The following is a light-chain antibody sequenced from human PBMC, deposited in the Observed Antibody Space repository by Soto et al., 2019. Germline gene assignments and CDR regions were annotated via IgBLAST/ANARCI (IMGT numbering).Light chain of an antibody. CDR1: SSDVGGYDY. CDR3: CSYAGSYTGV. J-gene: IGLJ1*01. CDR2: DVS. Sequence: QSGLTQPRSVSGSPGQSVTISCTGTSSDVGGYDYVSWYQQHPGKAPKLMIYDVSKRPSGVPDRFSGSKSGNTASLTISGLQAEDEADYYCCSYAGSYTGVFGTGTKLTVL. V-gene: IGLV2-11*01.